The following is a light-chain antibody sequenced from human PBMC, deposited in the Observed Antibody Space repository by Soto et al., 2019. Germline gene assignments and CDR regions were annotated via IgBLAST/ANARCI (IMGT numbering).Light chain of an antibody. CDR3: SSYRGGSTPWV. CDR2: EVD. J-gene: IGLJ3*02. CDR1: NSDIGAYNY. V-gene: IGLV2-14*01. Sequence: QSALTQPASVSGSPGQSLAICCTGTNSDIGAYNYGSWYQQFPGKAPKLIVYEVDNRLSGVSNRFSGSKSGNTASLTISGLQAEDAADYNCSSYRGGSTPWVFGGGTKRTV.